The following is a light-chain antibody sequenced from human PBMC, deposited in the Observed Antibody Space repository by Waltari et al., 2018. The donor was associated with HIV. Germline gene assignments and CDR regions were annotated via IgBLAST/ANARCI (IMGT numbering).Light chain of an antibody. CDR1: QSVSSY. CDR2: DAS. CDR3: QQRSNWPPGLT. V-gene: IGKV3-11*01. Sequence: EIVLTQSPATLSLSPGESATLSSRASQSVSSYLAWYQQKPGQAPRLLIYDASNRATGIPARFSGSGSGTDFTLTISSLEPEDFAVYYCQQRSNWPPGLTFGGGTKVEIK. J-gene: IGKJ4*01.